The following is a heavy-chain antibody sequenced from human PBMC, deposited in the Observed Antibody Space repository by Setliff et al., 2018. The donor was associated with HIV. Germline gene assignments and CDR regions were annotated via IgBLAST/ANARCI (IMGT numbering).Heavy chain of an antibody. CDR1: GYSISSGYF. Sequence: SETLSLTCVVSGYSISSGYFWGWIRQTPGEGLEWIGNMHHSGSTYYNPSLKSRVTMSVDTSKNQFALKLTSVTAADTAVYYCARLSDISSGWYGCFDFLGQGTLVTVSS. J-gene: IGHJ4*01. V-gene: IGHV4-38-2*01. CDR3: ARLSDISSGWYGCFDF. D-gene: IGHD6-19*01. CDR2: MHHSGST.